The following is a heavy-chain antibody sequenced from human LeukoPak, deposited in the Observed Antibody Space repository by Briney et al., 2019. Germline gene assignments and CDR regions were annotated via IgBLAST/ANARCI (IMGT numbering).Heavy chain of an antibody. CDR3: ATQDGYDNSGHYGY. CDR2: ISYDGSNK. D-gene: IGHD3-22*01. J-gene: IGHJ4*02. V-gene: IGHV3-30*03. CDR1: GXSFSNFG. Sequence: TGGSLRLSCAASGXSFSNFGVHWVRQAPGKGLEWVAVISYDGSNKYFADSVKGRFTISRDNSKNTLYLQMNSLRAEDTAVYYCATQDGYDNSGHYGYWGQGTLVTVSS.